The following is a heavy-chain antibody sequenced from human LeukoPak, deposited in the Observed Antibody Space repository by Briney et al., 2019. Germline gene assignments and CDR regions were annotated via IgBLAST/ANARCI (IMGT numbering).Heavy chain of an antibody. CDR3: ARDRGTNFLDY. CDR1: GYRFTNYY. CDR2: IHPGDSEA. J-gene: IGHJ4*02. Sequence: GESLKISRKGSGYRFTNYYIAWVRQMPGKGLEWMGIIHPGDSEARYRPSFQGQVTMSVDKSITTAHLQWNNLKPSDTATYYCARDRGTNFLDYWGQGTPVTV. D-gene: IGHD1/OR15-1a*01. V-gene: IGHV5-51*01.